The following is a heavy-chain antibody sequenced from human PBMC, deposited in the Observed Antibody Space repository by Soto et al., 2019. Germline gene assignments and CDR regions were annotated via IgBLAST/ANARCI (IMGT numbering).Heavy chain of an antibody. V-gene: IGHV1-8*01. CDR3: VRGQYGGYIYGRLYFDY. D-gene: IGHD5-18*01. J-gene: IGHJ4*02. CDR1: GYSFTSND. Sequence: QVQLVQSGAEVKKPGTSVKVACKTSGYSFTSNDINWVRQATGQGLEWMGWMNPKSGNTNLAQNFQGRLTMTRNTSTSTAYMELSSLKTDDTAMYYCVRGQYGGYIYGRLYFDYWGQGTLVTVSS. CDR2: MNPKSGNT.